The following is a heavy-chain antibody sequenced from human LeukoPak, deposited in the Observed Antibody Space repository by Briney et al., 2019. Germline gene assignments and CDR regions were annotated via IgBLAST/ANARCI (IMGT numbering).Heavy chain of an antibody. CDR2: FHPTAPH. V-gene: IGHV4-38-2*02. CDR1: GDSITGGRY. Sequence: SETLSLSCLVSGDSITGGRYWGWIRQPPGKGLERIGSFHPTAPHYYSPSLKSRVTMSADTSKNQFSLKLASVTAADTAVYYCAREVDSGGSFQYWSRGTLVTVSS. D-gene: IGHD2-15*01. J-gene: IGHJ1*01. CDR3: AREVDSGGSFQY.